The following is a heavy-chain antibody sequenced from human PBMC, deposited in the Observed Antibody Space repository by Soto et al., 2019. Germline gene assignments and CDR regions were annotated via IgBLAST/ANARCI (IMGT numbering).Heavy chain of an antibody. V-gene: IGHV3-23*01. D-gene: IGHD2-2*01. CDR1: GFTFSSYA. CDR3: AKKALGYCSSTSCYADDYYYYYRDV. J-gene: IGHJ6*03. CDR2: ISGSGGST. Sequence: ESVGGLVQPGGSLRLSCAASGFTFSSYAMSWVRQAPGKGLEWVSAISGSGGSTYYADSVKGRFTISRDNSKNTLYLQMNSLRAEDTAVYYCAKKALGYCSSTSCYADDYYYYYRDVWGKGTTVTVSS.